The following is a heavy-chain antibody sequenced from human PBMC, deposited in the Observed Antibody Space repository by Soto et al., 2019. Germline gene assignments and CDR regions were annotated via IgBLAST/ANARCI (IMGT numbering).Heavy chain of an antibody. Sequence: SETLSLTCTVSGGSISSYYWSWIRQPPGKGLEWIGYIYYSGSTNYNPSLKSRVTISVDTSKNQFSLKLSSVTAADTAVYYCARESWEGWCDYWGQGTLVTVSS. CDR2: IYYSGST. V-gene: IGHV4-59*01. D-gene: IGHD2-21*01. CDR3: ARESWEGWCDY. CDR1: GGSISSYY. J-gene: IGHJ4*02.